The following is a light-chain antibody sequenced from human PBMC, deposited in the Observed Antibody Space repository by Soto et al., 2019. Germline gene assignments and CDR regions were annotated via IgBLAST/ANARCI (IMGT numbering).Light chain of an antibody. CDR2: DAS. J-gene: IGKJ1*01. CDR1: QSITNR. V-gene: IGKV1-5*01. Sequence: DIQMTQSPSTLSAYVGDRVTITCRASQSITNRLAWYQQKPGKAPKVLIYDASNVESGVPSRFSGRGFGTEYTLTISSLQPDDFGTYWCQHYGGMWTFGQGTRVEMK. CDR3: QHYGGMWT.